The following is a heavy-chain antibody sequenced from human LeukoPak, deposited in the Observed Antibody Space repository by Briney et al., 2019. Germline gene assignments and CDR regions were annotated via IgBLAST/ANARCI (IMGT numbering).Heavy chain of an antibody. Sequence: ASVKVSCKVSGYTLTELSMHWVRQVPGKGLEWMGGFDPEDGETIYAQKFQGRVTMTEDTSTDTAYMELSSLRSEDAAVYYCARDSTITMIPWGYYYYYMDVWGKGTTVTVSS. D-gene: IGHD3-22*01. CDR1: GYTLTELS. CDR2: FDPEDGET. J-gene: IGHJ6*03. CDR3: ARDSTITMIPWGYYYYYMDV. V-gene: IGHV1-24*01.